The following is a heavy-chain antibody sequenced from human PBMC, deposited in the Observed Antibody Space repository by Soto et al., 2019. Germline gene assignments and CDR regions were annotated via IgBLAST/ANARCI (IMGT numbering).Heavy chain of an antibody. V-gene: IGHV4-34*01. Sequence: SETLSLTCAVYGGSFSGYYWSWIRQPPGKGLEWIGEINHSGSTNYNPSLKSRVTISVDTSKNQFSLTLSSVTAADTAVFYCARREMTGYYYMDVWGKGTTVTVSS. D-gene: IGHD1-26*01. CDR3: ARREMTGYYYMDV. CDR2: INHSGST. CDR1: GGSFSGYY. J-gene: IGHJ6*03.